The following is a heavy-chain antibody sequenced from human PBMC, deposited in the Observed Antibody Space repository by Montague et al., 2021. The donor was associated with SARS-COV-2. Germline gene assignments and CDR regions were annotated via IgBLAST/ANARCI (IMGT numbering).Heavy chain of an antibody. V-gene: IGHV4-31*03. CDR3: ARIFCGGDCDGSGVFDI. CDR2: IYYSGSA. CDR1: GYSIDSGGYF. J-gene: IGHJ3*02. D-gene: IGHD2-21*02. Sequence: TLSLTCTVSGYSIDSGGYFWSWIRQHPGKGLEWIGFIYYSGSADYNPSLESRASISVDRSKNQFSLKLSSVTAADTAVYYCARIFCGGDCDGSGVFDIWGQGTMVTVSS.